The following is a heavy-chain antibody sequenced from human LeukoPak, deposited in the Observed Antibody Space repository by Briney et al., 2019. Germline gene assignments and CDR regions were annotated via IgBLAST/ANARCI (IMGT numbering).Heavy chain of an antibody. CDR2: IYYSGST. D-gene: IGHD2-21*01. J-gene: IGHJ3*02. Sequence: SETLSLTCTVSGGSISSYYWSWIRQPPGKGLEWIGYIYYSGSTNYNPSLKSRVTISVDTSKNQFSLKLSSVTAADTAVYYCARAWGGPDAFDIWGQGTMVTVSS. CDR3: ARAWGGPDAFDI. V-gene: IGHV4-59*01. CDR1: GGSISSYY.